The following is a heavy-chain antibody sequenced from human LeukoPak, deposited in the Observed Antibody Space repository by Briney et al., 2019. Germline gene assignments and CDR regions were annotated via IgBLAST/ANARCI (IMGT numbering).Heavy chain of an antibody. CDR3: ARWITSQDAFDI. CDR2: INAGNGNT. D-gene: IGHD3-10*01. J-gene: IGHJ3*02. V-gene: IGHV1-3*01. Sequence: ASVKVSCKASGYTFTSYAMHWVRQAPGQRLEWMGWINAGNGNTKYSQKFQGRVTITRDTSASTAYMELSSLRSEDTAVYYCARWITSQDAFDIWGQGTMVTVSS. CDR1: GYTFTSYA.